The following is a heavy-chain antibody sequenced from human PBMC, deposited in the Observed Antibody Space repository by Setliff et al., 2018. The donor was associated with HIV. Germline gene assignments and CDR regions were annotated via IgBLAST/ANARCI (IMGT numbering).Heavy chain of an antibody. CDR3: ARVRAITMVRGVVRNFDY. D-gene: IGHD3-10*01. V-gene: IGHV4-34*01. CDR2: INHSGST. J-gene: IGHJ4*02. Sequence: SETLSLTCGVYGGSLSGYHWGWIRQPPGKGLEWIGEINHSGSTNYNPSLKSRVTISVDTSKNQFSLKLSSVTAADTAVYYCARVRAITMVRGVVRNFDYWGQGTLVTVSS. CDR1: GGSLSGYH.